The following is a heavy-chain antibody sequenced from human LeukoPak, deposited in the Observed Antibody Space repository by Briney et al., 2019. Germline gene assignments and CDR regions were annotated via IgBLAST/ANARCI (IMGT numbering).Heavy chain of an antibody. Sequence: GGSLRLSCAASGFTFDDYAMHWVRQAPGKGLEWVSGISWNSGSIGYADSVKGRFTISRDNAKNSLYLQMNSLRAEGTALYYCANIDYWGQGTLVTASS. CDR3: ANIDY. CDR2: ISWNSGSI. J-gene: IGHJ4*02. CDR1: GFTFDDYA. V-gene: IGHV3-9*01.